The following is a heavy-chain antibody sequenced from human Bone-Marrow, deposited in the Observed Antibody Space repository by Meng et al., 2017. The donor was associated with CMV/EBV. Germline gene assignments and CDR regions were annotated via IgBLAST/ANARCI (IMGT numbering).Heavy chain of an antibody. D-gene: IGHD3-10*01. CDR2: IYYSGST. V-gene: IGHV4-59*01. CDR3: ARAHKDYSSGSYYKAYYYYYGMDV. CDR1: GGSISSYY. J-gene: IGHJ6*02. Sequence: SETLSLTCTVSGGSISSYYWSWIRQPPGKGLEWIGYIYYSGSTNYNPSLKSRVTIPVDTSKNQFSLKLSSVTAADTAVYYCARAHKDYSSGSYYKAYYYYYGMDVWGQGTTVTVSS.